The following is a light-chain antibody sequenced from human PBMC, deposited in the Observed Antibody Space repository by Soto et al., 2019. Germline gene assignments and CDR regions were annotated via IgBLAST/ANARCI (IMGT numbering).Light chain of an antibody. V-gene: IGKV3-11*01. J-gene: IGKJ2*01. Sequence: EIVLTQSPATLSLSPGERATLSCRACQSVSSYLAWYQQKPGQAPRLLIYDASNRATGIPARFSGSGSGTDFTLTISSLEPEDFAVYYCQQRSNGPVYTFGQGTKLEIK. CDR2: DAS. CDR1: QSVSSY. CDR3: QQRSNGPVYT.